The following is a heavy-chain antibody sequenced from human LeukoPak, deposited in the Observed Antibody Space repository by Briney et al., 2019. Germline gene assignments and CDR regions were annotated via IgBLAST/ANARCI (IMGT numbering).Heavy chain of an antibody. V-gene: IGHV3-9*01. J-gene: IGHJ6*03. Sequence: GGSLRLSCAASGFTFDDYGMHWVRQTPGKGLEWVSGISSNSASIGYADSVKGRFTISRDNAKNSLYLQMNSLRAEDTAVYYCARDFYDTSSNNYYYYYYMDVWGKGTTVTISS. CDR3: ARDFYDTSSNNYYYYYYMDV. CDR1: GFTFDDYG. CDR2: ISSNSASI. D-gene: IGHD3-22*01.